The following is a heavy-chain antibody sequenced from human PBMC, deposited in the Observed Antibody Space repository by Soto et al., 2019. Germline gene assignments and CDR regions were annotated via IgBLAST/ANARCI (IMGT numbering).Heavy chain of an antibody. CDR3: ARDHSYGYFYYYGMDV. CDR1: GVSVSSDIYY. V-gene: IGHV4-31*03. D-gene: IGHD5-18*01. J-gene: IGHJ6*02. CDR2: IYYSGNT. Sequence: SETLSLTCSVSGVSVSSDIYYWSWIRHHPGKGLEWIGYIYYSGNTYYNPSLGGRVTISLDTSKNHFSLRLRSVTPADTAVYYCARDHSYGYFYYYGMDVWGQGTTVTV.